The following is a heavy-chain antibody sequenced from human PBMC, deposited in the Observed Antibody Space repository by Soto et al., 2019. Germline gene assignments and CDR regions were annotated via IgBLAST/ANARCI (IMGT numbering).Heavy chain of an antibody. J-gene: IGHJ5*02. D-gene: IGHD5-12*01. V-gene: IGHV4-59*08. CDR3: ARHHSGYVSGWFDP. CDR1: GGSISGYY. CDR2: IYNSGTT. Sequence: PSETLSLTCTVSGGSISGYYWSWIRQPPGKGLEWIGYIYNSGTTYYNPSLKSRVTISVDTSKNQFSLKLSSVTAADTAVYYCARHHSGYVSGWFDPWGQGTLVTVSS.